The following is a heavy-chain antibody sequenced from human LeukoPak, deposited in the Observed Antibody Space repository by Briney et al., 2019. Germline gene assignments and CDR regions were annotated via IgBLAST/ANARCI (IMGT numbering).Heavy chain of an antibody. CDR3: ARDRAFSTSWDFAY. D-gene: IGHD2-2*01. Sequence: KPGGSLRLSCAASGFTFSSYSMNWVRQAPGKGLEWVSSISSSTSYIYYADSVKGRFTISRDNAKNSLYLQMNSLRAEDTAVYYCARDRAFSTSWDFAYWGQGTLVTVSS. CDR2: ISSSTSYI. V-gene: IGHV3-21*01. J-gene: IGHJ4*02. CDR1: GFTFSSYS.